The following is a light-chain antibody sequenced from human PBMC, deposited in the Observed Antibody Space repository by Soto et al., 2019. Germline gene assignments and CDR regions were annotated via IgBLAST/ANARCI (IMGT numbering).Light chain of an antibody. CDR3: QQHSHWPPWT. CDR1: QSISSN. Sequence: EIVMTQSPATLSVSPGERATLSCRASQSISSNLAWYQQKPGQAPRLLMFGASNRATGIPARFSGSGSGTDFTLTISNLEPEDFAVYYCQQHSHWPPWTFGQGTRVEIQ. V-gene: IGKV3-11*01. CDR2: GAS. J-gene: IGKJ1*01.